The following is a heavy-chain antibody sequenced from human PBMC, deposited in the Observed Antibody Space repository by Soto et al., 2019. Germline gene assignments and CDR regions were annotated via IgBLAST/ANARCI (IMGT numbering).Heavy chain of an antibody. CDR2: IYYSGST. D-gene: IGHD2-21*01. CDR1: GGSISSGGYY. J-gene: IGHJ5*02. CDR3: ARAPAVAVTNWFDP. V-gene: IGHV4-31*03. Sequence: KTSETLSLTCTVSGGSISSGGYYWSWIRQHPGKGLEWIGYIYYSGSTYYNPSLKSRVTISVDTSKNQFSLKLSSVTAADTAVYYCARAPAVAVTNWFDPWGQGTLVTVSS.